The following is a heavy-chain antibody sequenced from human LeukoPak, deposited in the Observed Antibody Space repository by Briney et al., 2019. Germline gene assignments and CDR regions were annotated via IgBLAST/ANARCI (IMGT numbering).Heavy chain of an antibody. CDR3: ARGHKYSSSWHYYFDY. CDR2: IIPILGIA. Sequence: GASVKVSCKASGGTFSRYTISWVRQAPGQGLEWMGSIIPILGIANYAQKFQGRVTITADKSTSTAYMELSSLRSEDTAVYYCARGHKYSSSWHYYFDYWGQGTLVTVSS. D-gene: IGHD6-13*01. CDR1: GGTFSRYT. J-gene: IGHJ4*02. V-gene: IGHV1-69*02.